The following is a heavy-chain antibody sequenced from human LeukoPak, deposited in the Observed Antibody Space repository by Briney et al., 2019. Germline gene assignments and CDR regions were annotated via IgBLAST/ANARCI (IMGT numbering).Heavy chain of an antibody. CDR1: GDSVSSNSAA. CDR2: KYYRSKWYN. CDR3: ARNFAAAGTVEAFDI. V-gene: IGHV6-1*01. D-gene: IGHD6-13*01. Sequence: ASQTLSLTCAISGDSVSSNSAAWNWIRQSPSRGLEWLGRKYYRSKWYNDYAVSVKSRITINPDTSKNQFSLQLNSVTPENTAVYYCARNFAAAGTVEAFDIWGQGTMVTVSS. J-gene: IGHJ3*02.